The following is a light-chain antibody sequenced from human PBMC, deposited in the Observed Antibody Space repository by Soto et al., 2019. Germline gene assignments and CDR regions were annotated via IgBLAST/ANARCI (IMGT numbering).Light chain of an antibody. V-gene: IGLV1-44*01. CDR2: SNN. CDR1: SSNIGSNT. Sequence: QSVLTQPPSASGTPGQRVTISCSGSSSNIGSNTVNWYQQLPRTAAKLLIYSNNQRPSGVPDRFSGSKSGTSASLAISGLQSEDEADYYCAAWDDSLNGVVFGGGTKVTVL. J-gene: IGLJ2*01. CDR3: AAWDDSLNGVV.